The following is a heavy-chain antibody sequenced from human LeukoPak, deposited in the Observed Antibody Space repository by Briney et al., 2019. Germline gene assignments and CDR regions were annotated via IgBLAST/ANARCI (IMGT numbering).Heavy chain of an antibody. D-gene: IGHD3-10*01. CDR2: ISYSGST. J-gene: IGHJ6*02. Sequence: SQTLSLTCTVSGGSISSGGYYWSWIRQHTGKGLEWIGYISYSGSTYYSPSLKSRLTISLDTSKNQFSLKLSSVTAADTAVYYCARDQVVRGSGSYILTYYHYGMDVWGQGTTVTVSS. CDR1: GGSISSGGYY. CDR3: ARDQVVRGSGSYILTYYHYGMDV. V-gene: IGHV4-31*03.